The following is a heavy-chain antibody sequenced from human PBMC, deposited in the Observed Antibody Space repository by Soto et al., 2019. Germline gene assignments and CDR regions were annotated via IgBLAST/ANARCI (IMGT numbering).Heavy chain of an antibody. CDR2: ISTYNDNT. Sequence: QVQLVQSGAEVKKPGASVKVSCKASGYIFTSYGISWVRQAPGQGLEWMGWISTYNDNTNYAQKFQGRVSMTTDTSTSTAYMELRSLRSDDTAVYYCARDTLYTNSWLEDYWGQGTLVTVSS. CDR3: ARDTLYTNSWLEDY. D-gene: IGHD6-13*01. V-gene: IGHV1-18*01. J-gene: IGHJ4*02. CDR1: GYIFTSYG.